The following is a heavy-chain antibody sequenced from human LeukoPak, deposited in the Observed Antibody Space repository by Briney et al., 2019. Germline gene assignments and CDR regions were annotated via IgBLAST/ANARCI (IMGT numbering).Heavy chain of an antibody. V-gene: IGHV4-61*02. CDR1: GGSISSGSYY. CDR2: IYTSGST. CDR3: ARASVRWLYYFDY. Sequence: PSETLSLTCTVSGGSISSGSYYWSWIRQPAGKGLEWIGRIYTSGSTNYNPSLKSRVTISVDTSKNQFSLKLSSVTAADTAVYYCARASVRWLYYFDYWGQGTLVTVSS. J-gene: IGHJ4*02. D-gene: IGHD5-24*01.